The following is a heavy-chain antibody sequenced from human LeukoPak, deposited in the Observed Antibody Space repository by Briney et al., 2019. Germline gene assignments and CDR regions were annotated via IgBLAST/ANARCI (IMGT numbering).Heavy chain of an antibody. J-gene: IGHJ4*02. V-gene: IGHV3-9*01. CDR3: AKTYHYDSSGSFDY. D-gene: IGHD3-22*01. Sequence: PGGSLRLSCAASGFTFDDYAMHWVRQAPGKGLEWVSGISWNSGSIAYADSVEGRFTISRDNAKNSLYLQMNSLRAEDTALYYCAKTYHYDSSGSFDYWGQGTPLTVSS. CDR1: GFTFDDYA. CDR2: ISWNSGSI.